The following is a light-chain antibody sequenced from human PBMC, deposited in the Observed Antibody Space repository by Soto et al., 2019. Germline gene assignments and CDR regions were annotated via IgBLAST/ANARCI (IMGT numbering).Light chain of an antibody. CDR1: QNVRSNY. Sequence: EIVLTQSPDTLSLSPGERATLSCRASQNVRSNYLVWYQHKHGQAPRLLIYGASSRATGIPDRFSGSGSGTDFTLTINRLEPEDFAVYYCQTYENSVWTFGQGTKVQIK. CDR3: QTYENSVWT. V-gene: IGKV3-20*01. J-gene: IGKJ1*01. CDR2: GAS.